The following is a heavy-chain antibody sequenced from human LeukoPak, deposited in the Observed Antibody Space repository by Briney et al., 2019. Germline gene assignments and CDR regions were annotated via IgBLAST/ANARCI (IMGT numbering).Heavy chain of an antibody. D-gene: IGHD6-13*01. V-gene: IGHV1-18*01. CDR3: ARDRREYIAAAGPPDFDY. CDR1: GYTFTNYG. J-gene: IGHJ4*02. CDR2: ISAYNGHT. Sequence: ASVKVSCKAPGYTFTNYGISWVRQAPGQGLEWMGRISAYNGHTNYAQKFQGRVTMTTDTSTSTAYMELRSLRSDDTAVYYCARDRREYIAAAGPPDFDYWGQGTLVTVSS.